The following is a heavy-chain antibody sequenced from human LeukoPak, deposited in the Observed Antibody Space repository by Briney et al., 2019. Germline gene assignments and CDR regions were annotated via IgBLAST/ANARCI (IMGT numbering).Heavy chain of an antibody. CDR2: INPNSGGT. Sequence: ASVKVSCKASGYTFTGYYMHWVRQAPGQGLEWMGWINPNSGGTNYAQKFQGRVTMTRDTSISTAYMELSRLRSDDTAVYYCASTGGEYYDFWSGYYYWGQRTLVTVSS. CDR1: GYTFTGYY. J-gene: IGHJ4*02. CDR3: ASTGGEYYDFWSGYYY. D-gene: IGHD3-3*01. V-gene: IGHV1-2*02.